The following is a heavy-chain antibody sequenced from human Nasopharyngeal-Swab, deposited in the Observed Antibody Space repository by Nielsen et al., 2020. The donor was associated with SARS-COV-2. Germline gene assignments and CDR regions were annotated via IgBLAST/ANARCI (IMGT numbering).Heavy chain of an antibody. V-gene: IGHV4-59*08. Sequence: GSLRLSCTVSGGSISSYYWSWIRQPPGKGLEWIGYIYYSGSTNYNPSLKSRVTISVDTSKNQFSLKLSSVTAADTAVYYCARLELSYYDFWSGYQSGWFDPWGQGTLVTVSS. D-gene: IGHD3-3*01. J-gene: IGHJ5*02. CDR2: IYYSGST. CDR3: ARLELSYYDFWSGYQSGWFDP. CDR1: GGSISSYY.